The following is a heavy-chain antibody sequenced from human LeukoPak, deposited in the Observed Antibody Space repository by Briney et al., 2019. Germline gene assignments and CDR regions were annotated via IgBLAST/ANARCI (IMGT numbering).Heavy chain of an antibody. Sequence: GGSLRLSCAASGFTFSSYAITWVRQAPGKGLEWVSAVSSNGAKTYYADSVKGRFTISRDNYKNTVFLHMNSLRAEDTAMYYCARGDDSGYYDYFDYWGQGALVTVSS. CDR2: VSSNGAKT. D-gene: IGHD3-22*01. CDR1: GFTFSSYA. J-gene: IGHJ4*02. V-gene: IGHV3-23*01. CDR3: ARGDDSGYYDYFDY.